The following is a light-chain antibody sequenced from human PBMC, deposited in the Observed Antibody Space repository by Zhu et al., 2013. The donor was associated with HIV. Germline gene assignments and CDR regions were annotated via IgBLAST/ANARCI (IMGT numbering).Light chain of an antibody. CDR3: QQYGSSSLT. CDR1: QSVSIN. CDR2: GAS. V-gene: IGKV3-20*01. J-gene: IGKJ4*01. Sequence: EIVMTQSPATLSVSPGERVILSCRASQSVSINLAWYQQKPGQAPRLLIYGASTRATGVPDRFSGRGSGTDFTLTVSRLEPEDFAVYYCQQYGSSSLTFGGGTKVEIK.